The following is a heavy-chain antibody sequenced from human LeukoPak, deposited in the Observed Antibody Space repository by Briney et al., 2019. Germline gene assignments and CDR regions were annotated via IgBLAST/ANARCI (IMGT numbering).Heavy chain of an antibody. CDR2: IRSKAYGETA. Sequence: GGSLRFSCTASGFTFGGYAMSWIRQAPGKGLGWVGFIRSKAYGETADYAASVKGRFTISRDDSKAIAYLQMNSLKTEDTAVYHCTRDRGAYNLYDYWGQGTLVTVSS. D-gene: IGHD1-1*01. CDR1: GFTFGGYA. V-gene: IGHV3-49*03. J-gene: IGHJ4*02. CDR3: TRDRGAYNLYDY.